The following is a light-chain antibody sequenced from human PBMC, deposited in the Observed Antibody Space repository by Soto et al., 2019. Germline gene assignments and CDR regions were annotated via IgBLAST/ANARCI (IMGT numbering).Light chain of an antibody. CDR2: DAS. CDR1: QTISNW. CDR3: QQYNTYTWT. J-gene: IGKJ1*01. V-gene: IGKV1-5*01. Sequence: DLQMTQSPSTLSASVGDRVTITCRASQTISNWLAWYQQKPGKAPKLLIYDASTLGSGVPSRFSGSGSGTEFTLTISTLQPDEFATYDCQQYNTYTWTFGQGTKVDIK.